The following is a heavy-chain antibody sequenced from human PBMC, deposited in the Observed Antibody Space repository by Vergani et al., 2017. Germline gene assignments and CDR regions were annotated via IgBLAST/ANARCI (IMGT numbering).Heavy chain of an antibody. D-gene: IGHD6-6*01. Sequence: QVQLVESGGGVVQPGRSLRLSCAASGFTFSSYGMHWVRQAPGKGLEWVAVIWYDGSNKYYADSVKGRFTISRDNSKNTLYLQMNSLRAEDTAVYYCAKDIAARYPSFDYWGQGTLVTVSS. V-gene: IGHV3-33*06. CDR1: GFTFSSYG. CDR3: AKDIAARYPSFDY. J-gene: IGHJ4*02. CDR2: IWYDGSNK.